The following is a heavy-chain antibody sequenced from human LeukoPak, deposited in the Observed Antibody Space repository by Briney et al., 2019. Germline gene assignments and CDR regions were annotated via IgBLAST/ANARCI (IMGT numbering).Heavy chain of an antibody. CDR2: IIPIFGTA. J-gene: IGHJ5*02. V-gene: IGHV1-69*13. Sequence: ASVKVSCTASGGTFSSYAISWVRQAPGQGLEWMGGIIPIFGTANYAQKFQGRVTITADESTSTAYMELSSLRSEDTAVYYCARDPEVGATTPWGQGTLVTVSS. CDR1: GGTFSSYA. D-gene: IGHD1-26*01. CDR3: ARDPEVGATTP.